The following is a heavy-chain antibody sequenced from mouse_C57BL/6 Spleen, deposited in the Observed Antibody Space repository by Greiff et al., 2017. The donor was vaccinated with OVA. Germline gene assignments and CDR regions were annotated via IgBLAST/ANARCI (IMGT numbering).Heavy chain of an antibody. J-gene: IGHJ2*01. CDR1: GYTFTSYD. CDR2: IYPRDGST. Sequence: QVQLQQSGPELVKPGASVKLSCKASGYTFTSYDINWVKQRPGQGLEWIGWIYPRDGSTKYNEKFKGKATLTVDTSSSTAYMELHSLTSEDSAVYFWARKRSDYDEVYYFDYWGQGTTLTVSS. D-gene: IGHD2-4*01. CDR3: ARKRSDYDEVYYFDY. V-gene: IGHV1-85*01.